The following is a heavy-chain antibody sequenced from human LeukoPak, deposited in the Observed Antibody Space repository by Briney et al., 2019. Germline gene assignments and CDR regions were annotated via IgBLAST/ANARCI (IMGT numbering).Heavy chain of an antibody. CDR2: VYYSGST. J-gene: IGHJ4*02. D-gene: IGHD3-22*01. Sequence: KTSETLSLTCTVSGGSVSSGGCYWSWIRQPPGKGLVWIGYVYYSGSTNYNPSLKSRVTISVDASKNQFSLKLSSVTAADTAVYYCARADSAGYYYYVYWGQGTLVAVSS. CDR1: GGSVSSGGCY. CDR3: ARADSAGYYYYVY. V-gene: IGHV4-61*08.